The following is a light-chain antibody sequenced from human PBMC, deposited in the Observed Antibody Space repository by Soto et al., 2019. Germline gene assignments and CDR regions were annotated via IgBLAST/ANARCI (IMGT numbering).Light chain of an antibody. V-gene: IGKV1-12*01. CDR2: DAS. CDR1: QSISSS. CDR3: QQTSSLPPWT. Sequence: IQMTQSPSSVSASVGDRVTITCRASQSISSSLAWYQHKPGKAPKLLIYDASSLQSGVPSRLSGSGSGTDFSLTINNMQPEDFATYYCQQTSSLPPWTFGQGTRVEIK. J-gene: IGKJ1*01.